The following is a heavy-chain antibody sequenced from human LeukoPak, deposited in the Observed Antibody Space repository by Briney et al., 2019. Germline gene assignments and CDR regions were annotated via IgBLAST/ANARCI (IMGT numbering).Heavy chain of an antibody. J-gene: IGHJ5*02. CDR2: ISRSGSSI. D-gene: IGHD6-19*01. Sequence: GGALRLSCAASGFTFSDYYMSWIRQARGKGLEGVSYISRSGSSIYYADSVRGRFTISRDNAKNSLFLQLNSLRAEDTAVYFCARDCSYSSAWGWFDPWGQGTLVTASS. V-gene: IGHV3-11*01. CDR1: GFTFSDYY. CDR3: ARDCSYSSAWGWFDP.